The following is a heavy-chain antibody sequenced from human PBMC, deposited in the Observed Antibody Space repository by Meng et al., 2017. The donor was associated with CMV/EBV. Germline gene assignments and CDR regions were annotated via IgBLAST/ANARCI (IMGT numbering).Heavy chain of an antibody. CDR1: GFTFSSYA. CDR3: ARDGARYCSSTSCYLNYYYGMDV. CDR2: ISYDGSNK. Sequence: GGSLRLSCAASGFTFSSYAMHWVRQAPGKGLEWVAVISYDGSNKYYADFVKGRFTISRDNSKNTLYLQMNSLRAEDTAVYYCARDGARYCSSTSCYLNYYYGMDVWGQGTTVTVSS. V-gene: IGHV3-30-3*01. D-gene: IGHD2-2*01. J-gene: IGHJ6*02.